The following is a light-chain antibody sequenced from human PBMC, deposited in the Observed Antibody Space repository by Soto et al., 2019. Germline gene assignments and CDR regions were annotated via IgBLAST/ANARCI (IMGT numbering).Light chain of an antibody. J-gene: IGKJ5*01. CDR1: QGLKF. Sequence: DIQMTQSPSSVSASVGATVTITCRASQGLKFLAWYQRKPGKAPRLLIYEATNLQSGVPPRFSGSGSGTDFTLTISGLQSEEFATYFCQQPNSFPITFGEGTRLEI. CDR3: QQPNSFPIT. CDR2: EAT. V-gene: IGKV1-12*01.